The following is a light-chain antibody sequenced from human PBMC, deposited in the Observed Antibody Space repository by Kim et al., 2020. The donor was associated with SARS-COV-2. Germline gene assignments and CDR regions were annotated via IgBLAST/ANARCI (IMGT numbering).Light chain of an antibody. CDR1: SSDVGGYNY. Sequence: PGQSVTISCTGTSSDVGGYNYVSWYQQHPGKAPKLMIYDVSKRPSGVPDRFSGSKTGNTASLTISGLQAEDEADYYCCSYAGSYVFGTGTKVTVL. V-gene: IGLV2-11*01. J-gene: IGLJ1*01. CDR2: DVS. CDR3: CSYAGSYV.